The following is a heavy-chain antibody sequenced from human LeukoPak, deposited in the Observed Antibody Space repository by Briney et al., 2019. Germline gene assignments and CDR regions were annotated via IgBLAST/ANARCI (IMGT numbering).Heavy chain of an antibody. D-gene: IGHD6-13*01. CDR3: ASGSRFDY. Sequence: PSETLSLTCAVYGGSFSGYYWSWIRQPPGKGLEWIGEINHSGSTNYNPSLKSRVTISVDTSKNQFSLKLSSVTVADTAVYYCASGSRFDYWGQGTLVTVSS. CDR1: GGSFSGYY. CDR2: INHSGST. V-gene: IGHV4-34*01. J-gene: IGHJ4*02.